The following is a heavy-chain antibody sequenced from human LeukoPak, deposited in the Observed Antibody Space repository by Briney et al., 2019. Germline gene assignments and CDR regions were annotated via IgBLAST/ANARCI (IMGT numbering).Heavy chain of an antibody. CDR3: ARGRLVVPAAISFDP. D-gene: IGHD2-2*01. CDR2: INHSGST. V-gene: IGHV4-34*01. J-gene: IGHJ5*02. Sequence: PGGSLRLSCAASGFTFSSYAMSWVRQAPGKGLEWIGEINHSGSTNYNPSLKSRVTISVDTSKNQFSLKLSSVTAADTAVYYCARGRLVVPAAISFDPWGQGTLVTVSS. CDR1: GFTFSSYA.